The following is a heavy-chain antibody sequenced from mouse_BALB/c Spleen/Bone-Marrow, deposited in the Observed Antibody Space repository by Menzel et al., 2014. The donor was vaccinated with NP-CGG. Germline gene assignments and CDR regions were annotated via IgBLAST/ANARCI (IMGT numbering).Heavy chain of an antibody. CDR2: ITPNSDHT. CDR3: SRSTFAHVMDS. CDR1: GYTFTSYT. Sequence: QVQLQQSGAELARPGASVKMSCKASGYTFTSYTMHWVKQRPGQGLEWIGYITPNSDHTNYNQKFKDRATSTADKSSSTAYMQLSSLTSEDSAIYYCSRSTFAHVMDSWGQGTSVTVSS. J-gene: IGHJ4*01. V-gene: IGHV1-4*01. D-gene: IGHD4-1*02.